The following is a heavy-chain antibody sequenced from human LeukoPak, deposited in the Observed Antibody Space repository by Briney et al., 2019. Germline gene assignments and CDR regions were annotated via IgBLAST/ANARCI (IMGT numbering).Heavy chain of an antibody. Sequence: PGGSLRLSCAASGFTFISYVMSWVRQAPGKGLEWVSGISGSGGSTYYADSVKGRFTISRDNSKNTLYLQMNSLRAEDTAVYYCAKDRAVVVVAATPLDYWGQGTLVTVYS. CDR3: AKDRAVVVVAATPLDY. V-gene: IGHV3-23*01. D-gene: IGHD2-15*01. CDR2: ISGSGGST. J-gene: IGHJ4*02. CDR1: GFTFISYV.